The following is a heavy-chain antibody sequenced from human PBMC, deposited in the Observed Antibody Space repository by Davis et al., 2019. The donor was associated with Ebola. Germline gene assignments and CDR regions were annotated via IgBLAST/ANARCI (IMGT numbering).Heavy chain of an antibody. CDR1: GFTFSSYA. D-gene: IGHD1-26*01. V-gene: IGHV3-7*01. CDR2: IKQDGSEK. Sequence: GESLKISCAASGFTFSSYAMSWVRQAPGKGLEWVANIKQDGSEKYYVDSVKGRFTISRDNAKNSLYLQMNSLRAEDTAVYYCARWSWELLFDYWGQGTLVTVSS. CDR3: ARWSWELLFDY. J-gene: IGHJ4*02.